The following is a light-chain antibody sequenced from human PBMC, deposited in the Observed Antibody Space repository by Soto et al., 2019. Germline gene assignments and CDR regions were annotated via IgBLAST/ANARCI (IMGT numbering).Light chain of an antibody. CDR1: QSVSSSY. J-gene: IGKJ1*01. V-gene: IGKV3-20*01. CDR3: QQYDRSPWT. CDR2: GTS. Sequence: EIVLTQAPGTLSLSPGERATRSCRASQSVSSSYLAWYQQKPGQAPRLLIYGTSKRATGIPDRFSGSGSGTDFTLTISRLEPEDFAVYYCQQYDRSPWTFGQGTKVEMK.